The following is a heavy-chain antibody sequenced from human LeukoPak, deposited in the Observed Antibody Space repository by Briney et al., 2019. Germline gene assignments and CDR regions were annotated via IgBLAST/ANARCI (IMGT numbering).Heavy chain of an antibody. V-gene: IGHV3-9*01. J-gene: IGHJ4*02. D-gene: IGHD6-19*01. Sequence: GGSLRLSCAASGFTFSSYAMSWVRQAPGKGLEWVSGISWNSGSIGYADSVKGRFTISRDNAKNSLYLQMNSLRAEDTALYYCAKDTRGYGSGWYTGWGQGTLVTVSS. CDR1: GFTFSSYA. CDR2: ISWNSGSI. CDR3: AKDTRGYGSGWYTG.